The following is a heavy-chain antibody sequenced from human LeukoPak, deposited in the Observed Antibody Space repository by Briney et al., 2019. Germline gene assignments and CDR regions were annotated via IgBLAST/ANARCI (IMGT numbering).Heavy chain of an antibody. CDR2: IYPGDSDT. J-gene: IGHJ3*02. Sequence: GESLKISCKGSGYSFTSYWIGWVRQMPGKGLEWMGIIYPGDSDTRYSPSFQGQVTIPADKSISTAYLQWSSLKASDTAMYYCARGFYSSGWPNAFDIWGQGTMVTVSS. D-gene: IGHD6-19*01. V-gene: IGHV5-51*01. CDR1: GYSFTSYW. CDR3: ARGFYSSGWPNAFDI.